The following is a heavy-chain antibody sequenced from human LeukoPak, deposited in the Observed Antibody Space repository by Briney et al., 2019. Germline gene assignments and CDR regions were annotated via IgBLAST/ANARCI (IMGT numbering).Heavy chain of an antibody. CDR2: INPNSGGT. CDR1: GYTFTGYY. J-gene: IGHJ3*02. D-gene: IGHD3-16*01. V-gene: IGHV1-2*02. CDR3: ARGRGYDYVWGSSIDAFDI. Sequence: EASVKVSCKASGYTFTGYYMHWVRQVPGQGLEWMGWINPNSGGTNYAQKFQGRVTMTRDTSISTAYMELSRLRSDDTAVYYCARGRGYDYVWGSSIDAFDIWGQGTMVTVSS.